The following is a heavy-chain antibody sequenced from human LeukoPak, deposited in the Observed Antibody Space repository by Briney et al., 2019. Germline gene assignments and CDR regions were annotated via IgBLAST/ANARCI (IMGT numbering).Heavy chain of an antibody. CDR1: GGSFSGYY. Sequence: SETLSLTCAVYGGSFSGYYWSWIRQPPGKGLEWIGKINHSGSTNYNPSLKSRVTISVDTSKNQFSLKLSSVTAADTAVYYCARGRAAAGKNWFDPWGQGTLVTVSS. CDR2: INHSGST. D-gene: IGHD6-13*01. CDR3: ARGRAAAGKNWFDP. V-gene: IGHV4-34*01. J-gene: IGHJ5*02.